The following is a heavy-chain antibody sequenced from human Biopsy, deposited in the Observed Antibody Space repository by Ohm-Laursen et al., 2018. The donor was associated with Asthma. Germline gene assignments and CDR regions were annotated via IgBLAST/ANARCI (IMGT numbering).Heavy chain of an antibody. D-gene: IGHD1-26*01. CDR2: ISGNGDNI. Sequence: SLRLSCAASEFPFSSYAMNWVRQAPGKGLEWVSSISGNGDNIHYSGSVQGRFIISRDNSKNTLYLQMNSLRVEDTAIYFCAKDKVGAANSYQYGMDVWGQGTTVTVSS. CDR3: AKDKVGAANSYQYGMDV. V-gene: IGHV3-23*01. J-gene: IGHJ6*02. CDR1: EFPFSSYA.